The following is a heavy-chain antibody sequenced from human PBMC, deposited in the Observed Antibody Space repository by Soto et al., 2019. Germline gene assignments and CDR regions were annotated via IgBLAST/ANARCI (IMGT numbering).Heavy chain of an antibody. J-gene: IGHJ4*02. CDR3: AKDYFVPEPFVVVVAATATEADY. Sequence: PGGSLRLSCAASGFTFSSYAMSWVRQAPGKGLEWVSAISGSGGSTYYADSVKGRFTISRDNSKNTLYLQMNSLRAEDTAVYYCAKDYFVPEPFVVVVAATATEADYWGQGTLVTVSS. CDR1: GFTFSSYA. D-gene: IGHD2-15*01. V-gene: IGHV3-23*01. CDR2: ISGSGGST.